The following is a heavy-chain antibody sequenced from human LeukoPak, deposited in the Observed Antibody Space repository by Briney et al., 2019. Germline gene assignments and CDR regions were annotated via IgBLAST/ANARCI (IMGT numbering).Heavy chain of an antibody. D-gene: IGHD3-22*01. J-gene: IGHJ4*02. CDR3: ARASYYYDKSGYDY. CDR2: INPDNDDT. V-gene: IGHV1-2*02. CDR1: GYTFIGYH. Sequence: ASLKVSCKASGYTFIGYHIHWVRQAPGQGLEWMGWINPDNDDTKYPQKFQGRVTLTRDMSINTAFMEVHRLRSDDTAIYYCARASYYYDKSGYDYWGQGTLVTVSS.